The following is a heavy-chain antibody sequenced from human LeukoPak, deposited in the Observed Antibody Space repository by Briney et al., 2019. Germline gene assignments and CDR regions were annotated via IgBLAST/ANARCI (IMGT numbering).Heavy chain of an antibody. CDR3: ARRAPGPAAHSYYYMDV. D-gene: IGHD2-2*01. CDR2: IYPGDSDT. V-gene: IGHV5-51*01. Sequence: GESLKISCKGSGYSFTSYWIGWVRQMPGKGLEWMGIIYPGDSDTRYSPSFQGQVTISADKSISTAYLQWSSLKASHTAMYYCARRAPGPAAHSYYYMDVWGKGTTVTVSS. J-gene: IGHJ6*03. CDR1: GYSFTSYW.